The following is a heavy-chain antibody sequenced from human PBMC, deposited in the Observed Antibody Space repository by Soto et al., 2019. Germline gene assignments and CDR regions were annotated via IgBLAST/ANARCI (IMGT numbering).Heavy chain of an antibody. J-gene: IGHJ4*02. CDR2: ISYDGIDK. Sequence: PGGSLRLSCAASGFTFSSFGIHWVRQAPGKGLEWVAVISYDGIDKNYGDSVKGRFTISRDNSKNTLYLQMNSLRAEDTAVYYCARHSPDFDWLSQFDYWGQGTLVTVSS. CDR3: ARHSPDFDWLSQFDY. V-gene: IGHV3-30*03. D-gene: IGHD3-9*01. CDR1: GFTFSSFG.